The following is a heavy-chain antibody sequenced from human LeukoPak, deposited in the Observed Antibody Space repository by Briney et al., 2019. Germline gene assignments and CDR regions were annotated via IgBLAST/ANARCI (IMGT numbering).Heavy chain of an antibody. CDR1: GFTFTDHP. CDR3: AKDRANWAIDD. Sequence: GESLRLSCVASGFTFTDHPMNWVRQAPGKGLEWISYIGGDGITFYADSVKGRFTASKDDARKSMYLQMNSLRVEDTAVYYCAKDRANWAIDDWGQGTQVTVSS. J-gene: IGHJ4*02. V-gene: IGHV3-69-1*01. D-gene: IGHD3-16*01. CDR2: IGGDGIT.